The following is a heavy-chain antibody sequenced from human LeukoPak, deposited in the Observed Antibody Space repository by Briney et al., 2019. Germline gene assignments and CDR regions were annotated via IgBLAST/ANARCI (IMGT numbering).Heavy chain of an antibody. Sequence: ASVKVSCKASGYTFTSYYMHWVRQAPGQGLEWMGIINPSGGSTSYAQKFQGRVTMTRDMSTSTVYMELSSLRSEDTAVYYCARVRYFGWFDPWGQGTLVTVPS. CDR2: INPSGGST. J-gene: IGHJ5*02. CDR3: ARVRYFGWFDP. V-gene: IGHV1-46*01. D-gene: IGHD3-9*01. CDR1: GYTFTSYY.